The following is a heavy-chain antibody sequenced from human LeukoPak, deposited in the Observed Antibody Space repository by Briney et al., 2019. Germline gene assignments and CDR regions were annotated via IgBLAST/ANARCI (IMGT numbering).Heavy chain of an antibody. J-gene: IGHJ4*02. Sequence: GGSLRLSCAASGFTFSSYAMSCVRQAPGKGLEWVSAISITGGSTYYADSVKGRFTISRDNSKNTLYLQMNSLRAEDTAVYYCAKVGSMVRGVITDPFDYWGQGTLVTVSS. CDR3: AKVGSMVRGVITDPFDY. V-gene: IGHV3-23*01. D-gene: IGHD3-10*01. CDR1: GFTFSSYA. CDR2: ISITGGST.